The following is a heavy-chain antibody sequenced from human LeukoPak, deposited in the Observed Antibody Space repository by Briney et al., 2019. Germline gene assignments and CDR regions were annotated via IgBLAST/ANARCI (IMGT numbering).Heavy chain of an antibody. CDR2: ISSSSSYI. J-gene: IGHJ5*02. D-gene: IGHD3-3*01. CDR3: ARDRGRIFGP. CDR1: GFTFSSYN. Sequence: PGGSLRLSCAASGFTFSSYNMNWVRQAPGKGLEWVSSISSSSSYIYYADSVKGRFTISRDNAKNSLYLQMNSLRAEDTAVYYCARDRGRIFGPWGQGTLVTVSS. V-gene: IGHV3-21*01.